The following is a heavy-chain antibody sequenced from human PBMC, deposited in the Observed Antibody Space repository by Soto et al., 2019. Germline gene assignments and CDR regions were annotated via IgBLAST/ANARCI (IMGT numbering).Heavy chain of an antibody. V-gene: IGHV5-51*01. Sequence: GVLLRISCKCSGDPFTDYWIGLVRPMPGKGAERMGIIYPGDSDTKYNPSFRGQVTSSADRSITTAYLQWSSLKASDTAIFYCGTSIFNSVMAVWAQGTKVPVSS. CDR1: GDPFTDYW. J-gene: IGHJ6*02. CDR3: GTSIFNSVMAV. CDR2: IYPGDSDT.